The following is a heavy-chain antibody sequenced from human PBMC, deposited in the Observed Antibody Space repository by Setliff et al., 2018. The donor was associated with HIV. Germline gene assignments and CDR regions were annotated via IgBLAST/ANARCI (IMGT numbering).Heavy chain of an antibody. Sequence: SVKVSCKASGGTFSSSPISWVRQAPGRGLEWVGVIIPIFGTANYAQKFQGRATITTDESTTTVYMELNNLRSDDTAVYYCARGSEISFYYGSGNYYLGADWGQGTLVTV. V-gene: IGHV1-69*05. D-gene: IGHD3-10*01. CDR1: GGTFSSSP. J-gene: IGHJ4*02. CDR3: ARGSEISFYYGSGNYYLGAD. CDR2: IIPIFGTA.